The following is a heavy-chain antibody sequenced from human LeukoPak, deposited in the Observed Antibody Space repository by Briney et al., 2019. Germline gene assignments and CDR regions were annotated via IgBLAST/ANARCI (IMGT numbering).Heavy chain of an antibody. CDR3: AKTIPYWYFDL. CDR1: GFTFRTYD. CDR2: IGGDGGTT. Sequence: GGSLRLSCAASGFTFRTYDLTWVRQAPGKGLEWVSAIGGDGGTTYADSVKGRFTISRDNSKKTLYLQMNSLRAEDTAIYFCAKTIPYWYFDLWGRGTLVTVSS. V-gene: IGHV3-23*01. D-gene: IGHD5-24*01. J-gene: IGHJ2*01.